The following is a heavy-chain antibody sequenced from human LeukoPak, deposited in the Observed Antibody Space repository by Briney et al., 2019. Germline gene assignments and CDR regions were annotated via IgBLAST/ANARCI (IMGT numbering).Heavy chain of an antibody. D-gene: IGHD6-13*01. CDR2: IYYSGRT. Sequence: SETLSLTCTVSGGSMSSGDNYWSWIRQPPGKGLDWIGYIYYSGRTYYNPSLKRRLTISVDTSNNQFSLKLRSVTAADTAVYYCARGGYSSSWAAFDIWGQGTMVTVSS. CDR1: GGSMSSGDNY. V-gene: IGHV4-30-4*01. J-gene: IGHJ3*02. CDR3: ARGGYSSSWAAFDI.